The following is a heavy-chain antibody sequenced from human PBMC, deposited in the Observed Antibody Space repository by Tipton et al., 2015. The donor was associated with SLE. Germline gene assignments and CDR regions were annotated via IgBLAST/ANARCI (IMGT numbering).Heavy chain of an antibody. Sequence: SLRLSCTASGFTFSSYSMNWVRQAPGKGLEWVAVIWYDGSNKYYADSVKGRFTISRDNAENSLFLQMDSLRVEDTAIYFCVRDKGTSWASFDSWGQGTLVTVSS. CDR2: IWYDGSNK. J-gene: IGHJ4*02. V-gene: IGHV3-33*08. CDR3: VRDKGTSWASFDS. CDR1: GFTFSSYS. D-gene: IGHD3-10*01.